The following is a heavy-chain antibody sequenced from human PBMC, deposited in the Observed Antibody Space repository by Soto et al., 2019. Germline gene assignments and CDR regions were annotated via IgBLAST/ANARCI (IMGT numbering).Heavy chain of an antibody. J-gene: IGHJ5*02. Sequence: GGSLRLSCAASGFTFSNHGIHWVRQAPGKGLEWVALISDDGNIKYYADSVKGRFTVSRDNSKNTLYLQMSSLGPEDTAVYYCAKDHRYFDSRGLFDPWGQGSLVIVSS. CDR1: GFTFSNHG. CDR3: AKDHRYFDSRGLFDP. V-gene: IGHV3-30*18. CDR2: ISDDGNIK. D-gene: IGHD3-9*01.